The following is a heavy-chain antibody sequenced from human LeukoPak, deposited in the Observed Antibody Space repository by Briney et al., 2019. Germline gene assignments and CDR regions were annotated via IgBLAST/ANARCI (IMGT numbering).Heavy chain of an antibody. CDR3: TTGTEQQWLSLDS. J-gene: IGHJ4*02. CDR1: GFTCGSYE. D-gene: IGHD6-19*01. Sequence: GGSLRLSCAASGFTCGSYEMNWVRQAPGKGLEWVGRIKSKADGGTTDYAAPVKGRFTVSRDDSKNTVYLQMNSLKTEDTAVYYCTTGTEQQWLSLDSWGQGTLVTVSS. CDR2: IKSKADGGTT. V-gene: IGHV3-15*01.